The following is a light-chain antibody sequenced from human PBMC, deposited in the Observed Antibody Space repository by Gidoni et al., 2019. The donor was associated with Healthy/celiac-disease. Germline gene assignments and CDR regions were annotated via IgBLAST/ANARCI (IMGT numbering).Light chain of an antibody. CDR2: DAS. Sequence: DIQMPESPSSLSASVGDRVTITCQASHDISNYLNWYQQKPGKAPKLLIYDASNLETGVPSRFSGSGSGIDFTFTISSLQPEDIATYYCQQYDNLPAYTFGQGTKLEIK. CDR3: QQYDNLPAYT. J-gene: IGKJ2*01. CDR1: HDISNY. V-gene: IGKV1-33*01.